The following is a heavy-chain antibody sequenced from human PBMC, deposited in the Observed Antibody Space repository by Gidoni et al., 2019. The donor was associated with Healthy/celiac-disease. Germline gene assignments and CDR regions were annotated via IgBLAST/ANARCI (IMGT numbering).Heavy chain of an antibody. J-gene: IGHJ6*02. CDR3: AKLYCSGGSCYLPYYYYGMDV. CDR1: GSTFSSYA. D-gene: IGHD2-15*01. CDR2: ISGSGGST. Sequence: EVQLLESGGGLVQPGGSLRLSCAASGSTFSSYAMSWVRQAPGKGLEWVSAISGSGGSTYYADSVKGRFTISRDNSKNTLYLQMNSLRAEDTAVYYCAKLYCSGGSCYLPYYYYGMDVWGQGTTVTVSS. V-gene: IGHV3-23*01.